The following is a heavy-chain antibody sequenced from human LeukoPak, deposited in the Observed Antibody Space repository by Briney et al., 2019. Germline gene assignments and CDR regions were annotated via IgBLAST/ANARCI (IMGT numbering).Heavy chain of an antibody. D-gene: IGHD3-10*01. Sequence: GGSLRLSCAASGFTFSSYSMNWVRQAPGKGLEWVSSISSSSSYIYYADSVKGRFTISRDNAKSSLYLQMNSLRAEDTAVYYCARALRGVDDYWGQGTLVTVSS. CDR3: ARALRGVDDY. V-gene: IGHV3-21*01. CDR2: ISSSSSYI. CDR1: GFTFSSYS. J-gene: IGHJ4*02.